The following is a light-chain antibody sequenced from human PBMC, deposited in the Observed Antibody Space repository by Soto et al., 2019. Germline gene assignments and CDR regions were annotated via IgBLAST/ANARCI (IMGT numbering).Light chain of an antibody. J-gene: IGKJ4*01. CDR2: DAS. CDR3: QQRSNWPPLT. V-gene: IGKV3-11*01. CDR1: QSVSSY. Sequence: EIVLTQSPATLSLSPGERATLSCRASQSVSSYLAWYQQKPGQAPRLLIYDASNRATGIPARCSGSGSGTDFTLTISSLEPEDFAVYYCQQRSNWPPLTFGGWTKVEIK.